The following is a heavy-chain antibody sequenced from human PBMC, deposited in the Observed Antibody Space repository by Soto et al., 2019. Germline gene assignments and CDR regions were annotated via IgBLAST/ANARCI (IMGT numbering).Heavy chain of an antibody. CDR3: AIHHSIYSSSWHPGWFDP. CDR2: IIPVFGTA. J-gene: IGHJ5*02. V-gene: IGHV1-69*13. Sequence: GASVKVSCKASGGTFSSYAISWVRQAPGQGLEWMGGIIPVFGTANYAQKFQGRVTITADESTSTAFMDLSSLRSEDTAVYYCAIHHSIYSSSWHPGWFDPWGQGTLVTVSS. D-gene: IGHD6-13*01. CDR1: GGTFSSYA.